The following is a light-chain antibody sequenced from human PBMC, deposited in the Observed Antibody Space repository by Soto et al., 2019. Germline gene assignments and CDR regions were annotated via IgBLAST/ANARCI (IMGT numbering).Light chain of an antibody. CDR3: QQRSNWLT. J-gene: IGKJ4*01. CDR1: QTVSRH. Sequence: EIVMTQSPGTLSVSPGERATLSCRASQTVSRHLAWYQQKPGQAPRLLIYDASNRATGIPARFSGSGSGTDFTLTISSLEPEDFAVYYCQQRSNWLTFGGGTKVDIK. V-gene: IGKV3-11*01. CDR2: DAS.